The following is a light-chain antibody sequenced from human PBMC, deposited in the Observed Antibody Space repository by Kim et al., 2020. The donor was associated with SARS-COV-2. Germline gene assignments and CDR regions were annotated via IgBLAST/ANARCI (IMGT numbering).Light chain of an antibody. J-gene: IGKJ4*01. CDR1: QSGSNNY. V-gene: IGKV3-20*01. CDR3: QNYGGSPLT. CDR2: GAF. Sequence: SPGERATLSCRASQSGSNNYLAWYQQKPGQAPRLLIYGAFSRATGIPDRFSGSGSGTDFTITISRLEPEDFAVYYCQNYGGSPLTFGGGTKVDIK.